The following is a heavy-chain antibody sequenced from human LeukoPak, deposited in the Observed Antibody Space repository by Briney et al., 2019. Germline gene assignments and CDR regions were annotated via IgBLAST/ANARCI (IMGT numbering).Heavy chain of an antibody. Sequence: ASVKVSCKVSGYTLTELSMHWVRQAPGKGLEWMGGFDPEGGETIYAQKFQGRVTMTEDTSTDTAYMELSSLRSEDTAVYYCATCRWGNDAFDIWGQGTMVTVSS. V-gene: IGHV1-24*01. CDR1: GYTLTELS. CDR3: ATCRWGNDAFDI. D-gene: IGHD4-23*01. CDR2: FDPEGGET. J-gene: IGHJ3*02.